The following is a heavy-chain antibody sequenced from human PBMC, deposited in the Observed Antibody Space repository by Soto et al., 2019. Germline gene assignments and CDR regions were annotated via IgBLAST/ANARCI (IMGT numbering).Heavy chain of an antibody. J-gene: IGHJ5*02. CDR2: IKPDESEK. CDR1: GFTFSDSW. D-gene: IGHD4-4*01. V-gene: IGHV3-7*01. Sequence: EVQLVESGGGLVQPGGSLRLSCTASGFTFSDSWMTWVRQAPGKGLEWVARIKPDESEKKYADSVKGRFSISRDNAKNSMYLQMASLSGEDTAVYYCVRGGSNYASWGQGTLVTVSS. CDR3: VRGGSNYAS.